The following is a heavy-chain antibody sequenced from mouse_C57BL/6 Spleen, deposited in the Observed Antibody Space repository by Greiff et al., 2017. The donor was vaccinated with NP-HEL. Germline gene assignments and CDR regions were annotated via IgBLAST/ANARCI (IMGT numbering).Heavy chain of an antibody. V-gene: IGHV2-2*01. J-gene: IGHJ1*03. Sequence: QVQLKQSGPGLVQPSQSLSITCTVSGFSLTSYGVHWVRQSPGKGLEWLGVIWSGGSTDYNAAFISRLSISKDNSKSQVFFKMNSLQADDTAIYYCARCDGYYVRWYFDVWGTGTTVTVSS. CDR1: GFSLTSYG. CDR3: ARCDGYYVRWYFDV. CDR2: IWSGGST. D-gene: IGHD2-3*01.